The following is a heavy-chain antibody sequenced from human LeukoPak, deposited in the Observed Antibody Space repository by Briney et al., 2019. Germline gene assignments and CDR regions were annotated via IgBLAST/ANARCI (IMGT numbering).Heavy chain of an antibody. CDR3: ARVVRGVVTSNWFDP. J-gene: IGHJ5*02. CDR1: GDSMNTYY. Sequence: PSETLSLTCTVSGDSMNTYYWTWIRQPPGKELDWIGFVASSGTSNYNPSLKSRVSISIDTSKNQFSLALTSVTTADTAVYYCARVVRGVVTSNWFDPWGQGTLVSVSS. D-gene: IGHD2-21*02. V-gene: IGHV4-59*01. CDR2: VASSGTS.